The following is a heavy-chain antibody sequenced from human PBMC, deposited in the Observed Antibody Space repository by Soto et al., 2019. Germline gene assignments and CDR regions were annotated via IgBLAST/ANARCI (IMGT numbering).Heavy chain of an antibody. Sequence: GAALKISCRGSGYDFNTNRFGRVRQLPGRGLEWVGIMYPGDSDTRYNPSLQGHVTLSVDVTVSTAFLQWRSLETSDTGMYFCARLPRDCNKTSCYYADHWGQGTQVTVSS. J-gene: IGHJ4*02. V-gene: IGHV5-51*01. D-gene: IGHD3-3*01. CDR1: GYDFNTNR. CDR3: ARLPRDCNKTSCYYADH. CDR2: MYPGDSDT.